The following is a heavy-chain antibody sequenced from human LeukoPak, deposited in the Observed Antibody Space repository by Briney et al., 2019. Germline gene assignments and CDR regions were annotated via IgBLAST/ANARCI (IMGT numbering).Heavy chain of an antibody. CDR2: ISWNSGSI. V-gene: IGHV3-9*01. Sequence: GRSLRLSCAASGFTFDDYAMHWVRHAPGKGLEWVSGISWNSGSIGYADSVKGRFTISRDNAKNSLYLQMNSLRAEDTALYYCAKDIPFSDDYGDYVDWGQRTLVTVSS. CDR1: GFTFDDYA. CDR3: AKDIPFSDDYGDYVD. D-gene: IGHD4-17*01. J-gene: IGHJ4*02.